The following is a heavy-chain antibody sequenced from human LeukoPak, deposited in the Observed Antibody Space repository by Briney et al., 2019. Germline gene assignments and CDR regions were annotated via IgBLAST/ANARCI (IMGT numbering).Heavy chain of an antibody. V-gene: IGHV3-33*06. D-gene: IGHD3-10*01. CDR1: GFTFSSYG. CDR2: IWNDGSNK. J-gene: IGHJ4*02. Sequence: PGGSLRLSCAASGFTFSSYGMHWGRQAPGKGLEWLAVIWNDGSNKYYADSVKGRFTISRDNSQNTLYLQMNSLRADDTAVYYCANNVLLWFGEFRSGYFDYWGQGTLVTVSS. CDR3: ANNVLLWFGEFRSGYFDY.